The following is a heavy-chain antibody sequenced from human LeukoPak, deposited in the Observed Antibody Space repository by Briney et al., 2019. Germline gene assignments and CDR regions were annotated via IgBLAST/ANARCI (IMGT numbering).Heavy chain of an antibody. D-gene: IGHD3-9*01. J-gene: IGHJ1*01. Sequence: SVKVSCKASGGTFSSYAISWVRQAPGQGLEWMGGIIPIFGTANYAQKFQGRATITADESTSTAYMELSSLRSEDTAVYYCAKVFWQQRYFQHWGQGTLVTVSS. V-gene: IGHV1-69*13. CDR3: AKVFWQQRYFQH. CDR1: GGTFSSYA. CDR2: IIPIFGTA.